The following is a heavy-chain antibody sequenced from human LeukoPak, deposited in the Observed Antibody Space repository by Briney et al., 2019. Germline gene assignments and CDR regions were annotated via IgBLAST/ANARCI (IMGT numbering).Heavy chain of an antibody. D-gene: IGHD3-22*01. J-gene: IGHJ5*02. CDR3: ARTDFSSGYYSGWFDP. CDR1: GYTFTSYA. Sequence: ASVKVSCKASGYTFTSYAMSWVRQAPGQGLEWMGWISTYNGNINYAQKLQGRVTMTTDTSTSTAYMELGSLRSDDTAVYYCARTDFSSGYYSGWFDPWGQGTLVTVSS. V-gene: IGHV1-18*01. CDR2: ISTYNGNI.